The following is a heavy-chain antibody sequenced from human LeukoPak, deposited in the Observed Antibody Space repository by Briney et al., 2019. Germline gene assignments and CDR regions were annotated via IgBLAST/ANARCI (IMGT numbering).Heavy chain of an antibody. CDR3: ARADDGPGTSSPFAY. CDR2: IYYSGST. V-gene: IGHV4-59*01. CDR1: AGSISSYY. Sequence: PSETLSLTCTVAAGSISSYYWSCIRQPPGRGLEWIGHIYYSGSTNYNPSLKSRVTISVDTSKNQFSLKLSSVTAADAAVYYCARADDGPGTSSPFAYRGQRTLVTVSS. D-gene: IGHD6-6*01. J-gene: IGHJ4*02.